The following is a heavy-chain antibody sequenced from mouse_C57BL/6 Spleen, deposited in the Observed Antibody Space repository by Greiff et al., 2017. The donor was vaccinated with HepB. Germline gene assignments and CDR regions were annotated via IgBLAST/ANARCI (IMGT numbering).Heavy chain of an antibody. D-gene: IGHD1-1*01. V-gene: IGHV1-53*01. CDR2: INPSNGGT. J-gene: IGHJ4*01. CDR1: GYTFTSYW. CDR3: ARLLITTVVATDYAMDY. Sequence: QVQLQQPGTELVKPGASVKLSCKASGYTFTSYWMHWVKQRPGQGLEWIGNINPSNGGTNYNEKFKSKATLTVDKASSTAYMQLSSLTSEDSAVYYCARLLITTVVATDYAMDYWGQGTSVTVSS.